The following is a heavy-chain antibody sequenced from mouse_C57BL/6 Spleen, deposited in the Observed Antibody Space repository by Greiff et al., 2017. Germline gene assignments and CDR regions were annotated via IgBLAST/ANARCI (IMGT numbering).Heavy chain of an antibody. CDR1: GYAFSSSW. J-gene: IGHJ2*01. Sequence: VQLQQSGPELVKPGASVKISCKASGYAFSSSWMNWVKQRPGKGLEWIGRIYPGDGDTNYNGKFKGKATLTADKSSSTAYMQLSSLTSEDSAVYFCARGGSSLYYFDYWGQGTTLTVSS. CDR3: ARGGSSLYYFDY. CDR2: IYPGDGDT. V-gene: IGHV1-82*01. D-gene: IGHD1-1*01.